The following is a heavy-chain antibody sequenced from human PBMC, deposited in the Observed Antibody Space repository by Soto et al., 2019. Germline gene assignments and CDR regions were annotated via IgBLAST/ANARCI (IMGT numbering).Heavy chain of an antibody. CDR1: GFNFNQYW. Sequence: EAQLVESGGGLVQPGGSLRLSCSASGFNFNQYWMSWVRQAPGKGLEWVANVKQDGGEKNYVDSVRGRFTISRDNTKNPLYLQMDSLRVEDTALYYCASGGGWSFDRWGQGTLVTASS. J-gene: IGHJ4*03. D-gene: IGHD6-19*01. CDR2: VKQDGGEK. CDR3: ASGGGWSFDR. V-gene: IGHV3-7*01.